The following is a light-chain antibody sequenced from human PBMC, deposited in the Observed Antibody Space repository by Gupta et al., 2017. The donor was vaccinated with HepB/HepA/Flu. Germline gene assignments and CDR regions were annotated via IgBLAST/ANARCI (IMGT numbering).Light chain of an antibody. Sequence: EVVLTQSPGSLSLSPGERATLSCRASQSVASSYLAWYQQKPGQAPRLLIYGTSSRATGIPDRFSGSGSGPDFTLTISRLEPEDFAMYYCQHSGSSPWRFGQGTKVEIK. CDR1: QSVASSY. CDR2: GTS. V-gene: IGKV3-20*01. J-gene: IGKJ1*01. CDR3: QHSGSSPWR.